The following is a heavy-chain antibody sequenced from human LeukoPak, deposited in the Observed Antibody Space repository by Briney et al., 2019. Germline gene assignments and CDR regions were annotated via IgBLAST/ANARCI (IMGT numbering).Heavy chain of an antibody. J-gene: IGHJ3*02. CDR1: GYTFTSYY. D-gene: IGHD1-26*01. CDR3: ASPIVGATYAFDI. Sequence: GASVKVSCKASGYTFTSYYMHWVRQAPGQGLEWMGIINPSGGSTSYAQKFQGRVTMTRDTSTSTVYMELSSLRSEDTAVYYCASPIVGATYAFDIWGQGTMVTVSS. CDR2: INPSGGST. V-gene: IGHV1-46*01.